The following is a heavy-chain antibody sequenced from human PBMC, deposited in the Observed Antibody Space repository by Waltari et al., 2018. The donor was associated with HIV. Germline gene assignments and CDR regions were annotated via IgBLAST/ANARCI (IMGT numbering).Heavy chain of an antibody. Sequence: QVSLLVSGGGVVQTGWPLTLSCAASGSTFSSHGMHWVRQAPGKGLGWVAVIWSDGYNKFYADSVRGRFTFSRDNSKYTLSLQMNSLRAEDTALYYCVKERGPFNGFDIWGQGTMVTVSS. J-gene: IGHJ3*02. V-gene: IGHV3-33*06. CDR3: VKERGPFNGFDI. D-gene: IGHD3-16*01. CDR1: GSTFSSHG. CDR2: IWSDGYNK.